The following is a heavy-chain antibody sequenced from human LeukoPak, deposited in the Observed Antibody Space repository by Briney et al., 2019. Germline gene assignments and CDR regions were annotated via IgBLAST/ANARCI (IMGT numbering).Heavy chain of an antibody. CDR2: ITGSDTST. V-gene: IGHV3-23*01. J-gene: IGHJ4*02. CDR3: AKESSSSWNKFDY. D-gene: IGHD6-13*01. CDR1: GLTFSSYA. Sequence: SGGSLRLSCAASGLTFSSYAMSWVRQAPGKGLEWVSTITGSDTSTYYADSVKGRFTLSRDNSKSTLYLQMNSLRAEDTAVYYCAKESSSSWNKFDYWGQGTLVTVSS.